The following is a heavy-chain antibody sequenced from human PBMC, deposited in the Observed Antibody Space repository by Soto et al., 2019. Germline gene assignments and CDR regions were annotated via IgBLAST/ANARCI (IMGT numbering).Heavy chain of an antibody. D-gene: IGHD3-22*01. CDR3: ARALDYYDSSGYYCY. CDR2: IIPIFGTA. J-gene: IGHJ4*02. Sequence: ASVKVSCKASGGTFSSYAISWVRQAPGQGLEWMGGIIPIFGTANYAQKFQGRVTITADESTSTAYMELSSLRSEDTAVYYCARALDYYDSSGYYCYWGQGTLVTVSS. CDR1: GGTFSSYA. V-gene: IGHV1-69*13.